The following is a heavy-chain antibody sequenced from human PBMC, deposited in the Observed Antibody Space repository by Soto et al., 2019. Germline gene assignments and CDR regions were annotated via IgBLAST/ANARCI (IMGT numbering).Heavy chain of an antibody. CDR1: GYPFTSYD. V-gene: IGHV1-8*02. J-gene: IGHJ5*02. CDR2: MNPNSGNT. Sequence: QVQLVQSGAEVKKPGASVKVSCKTSGYPFTSYDINWVRQATGQGLEYLGWMNPNSGNTGYVQKFQGRVPLTRNTSISTAYMELSSLRSEDTAVYYCARGIKYGDYSRWFDPWGQGTLVTVSS. CDR3: ARGIKYGDYSRWFDP. D-gene: IGHD4-17*01.